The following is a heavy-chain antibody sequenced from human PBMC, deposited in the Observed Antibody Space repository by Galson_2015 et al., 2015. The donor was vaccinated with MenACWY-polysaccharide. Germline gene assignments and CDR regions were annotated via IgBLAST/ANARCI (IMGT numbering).Heavy chain of an antibody. J-gene: IGHJ4*02. CDR3: ARVGYSGYDSRFEH. Sequence: SETLSLTCTVSRGSIYSYYWSWIRQPAGKGLEWIGHISTSGSTIYNPSLKSRITLSLDTSNNQISLNLTSVTAADTAAYYCARVGYSGYDSRFEHWGQGTLVAVSS. CDR2: ISTSGST. V-gene: IGHV4-4*07. CDR1: RGSIYSYY. D-gene: IGHD5-12*01.